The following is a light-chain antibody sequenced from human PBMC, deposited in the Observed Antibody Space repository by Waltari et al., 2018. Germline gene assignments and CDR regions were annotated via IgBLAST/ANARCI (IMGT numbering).Light chain of an antibody. Sequence: DIQMTQSPSSLSASVGDRVTITCRASQGISNYLAWYQQKPGKVPKLLIYAASTLQSGGPSRFSCSGSGTDFTLTISSLQPEDVATYYCQKYNSAPPFTFGPGTKVDIK. CDR3: QKYNSAPPFT. J-gene: IGKJ3*01. CDR1: QGISNY. V-gene: IGKV1-27*01. CDR2: AAS.